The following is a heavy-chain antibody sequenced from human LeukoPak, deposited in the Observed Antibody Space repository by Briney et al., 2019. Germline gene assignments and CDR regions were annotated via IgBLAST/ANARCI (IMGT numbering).Heavy chain of an antibody. CDR3: ARVRQSGSFSRDY. D-gene: IGHD1-26*01. V-gene: IGHV3-7*01. Sequence: SGGSLRLSCAASGFIFSSYWMSWVRQAPGKGLEWVANIKQDGSETYYVDSVKGRFTISRDNAKNSLYLQMNSLRAEDTAVYYCARVRQSGSFSRDYWGQGTLVTVPS. CDR1: GFIFSSYW. CDR2: IKQDGSET. J-gene: IGHJ4*02.